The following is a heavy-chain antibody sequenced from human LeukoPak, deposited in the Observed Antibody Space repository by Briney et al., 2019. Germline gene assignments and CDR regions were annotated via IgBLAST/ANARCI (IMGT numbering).Heavy chain of an antibody. J-gene: IGHJ4*02. D-gene: IGHD3-10*01. V-gene: IGHV4-59*01. CDR1: GGSIRSYY. CDR2: IYYSGST. CDR3: ARTAKYYYGSETYYFFDY. Sequence: SETLSLTCTVSGGSIRSYYWSWIRQPPGKGLEWIAYIYYSGSTNYNPSLKSRVTISVDTSKNQFSLKLSSVTAADTAVYYCARTAKYYYGSETYYFFDYWGQGTLVTVSS.